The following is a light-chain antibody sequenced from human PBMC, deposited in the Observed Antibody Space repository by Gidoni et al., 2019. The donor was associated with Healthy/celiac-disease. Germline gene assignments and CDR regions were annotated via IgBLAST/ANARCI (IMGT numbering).Light chain of an antibody. Sequence: ELVLTQSPATLSVSPGERATLSCRASQSVSSNLAWYQQKPGQAPRLLIYGASTRATGIPARFSGSGSGTEFTLTISSLQSEDFAVYYCQQCNNWPRGYTFGQGTKLEIK. J-gene: IGKJ2*01. CDR3: QQCNNWPRGYT. CDR2: GAS. V-gene: IGKV3-15*01. CDR1: QSVSSN.